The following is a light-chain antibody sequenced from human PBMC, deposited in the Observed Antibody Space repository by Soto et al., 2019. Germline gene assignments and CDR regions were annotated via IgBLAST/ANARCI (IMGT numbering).Light chain of an antibody. Sequence: QAVVTQPPSVSAAPGQKVTISCFGSNSNIGRNYVSWYQQLPGTAPKLLIYGNNNRHPGITDRISGSKSGTSATLGITGLQAGDEADYYCATWDNTLSGEVFGGGTKLTVL. CDR2: GNN. CDR3: ATWDNTLSGEV. CDR1: NSNIGRNY. J-gene: IGLJ3*02. V-gene: IGLV1-51*01.